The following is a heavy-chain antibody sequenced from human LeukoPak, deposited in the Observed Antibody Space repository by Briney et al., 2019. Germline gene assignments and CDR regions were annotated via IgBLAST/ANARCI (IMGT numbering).Heavy chain of an antibody. D-gene: IGHD3-10*01. CDR3: TTDTFGARDS. J-gene: IGHJ4*02. V-gene: IGHV3-74*01. Sequence: PGGSLRLSCAASGYTFSRYWMHWVRQGPGKGLVWDSRINEDGSSTSYAESVGGRFTISRDNAKNTLYLQMNSLRAEDAAVYYCTTDTFGARDSWGQGTLVTVSS. CDR2: INEDGSST. CDR1: GYTFSRYW.